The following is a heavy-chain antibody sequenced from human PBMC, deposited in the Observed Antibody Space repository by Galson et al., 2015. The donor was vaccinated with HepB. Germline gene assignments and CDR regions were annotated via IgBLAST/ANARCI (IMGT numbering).Heavy chain of an antibody. Sequence: SLRLSCAASGFTFSTYGMHWVRQAPGKGLEWLTVISYDVTNKYYADSVKGRFTISRDNSQNTVHLQINSLRTEDTAVYYCARGGIDYGNDRIPTGFDFWGQVALVTVSS. CDR1: GFTFSTYG. J-gene: IGHJ4*02. V-gene: IGHV3-30*03. CDR3: ARGGIDYGNDRIPTGFDF. CDR2: ISYDVTNK. D-gene: IGHD4-17*01.